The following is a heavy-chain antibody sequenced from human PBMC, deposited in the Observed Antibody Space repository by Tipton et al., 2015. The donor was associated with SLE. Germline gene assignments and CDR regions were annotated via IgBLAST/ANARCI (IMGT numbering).Heavy chain of an antibody. V-gene: IGHV4-39*07. CDR2: IYYSGST. J-gene: IGHJ5*02. CDR1: GGSISSSSYY. CDR3: ARTAAAATRWFDP. Sequence: TLSLTCTVSGGSISSSSYYWGWIRQPPGKGLEWIGSIYYSGSTYYNPSLKSRVTISVDTSKNQFSLKLSSVTAADTAVYYCARTAAAATRWFDPWGQGTLVTVSS. D-gene: IGHD6-13*01.